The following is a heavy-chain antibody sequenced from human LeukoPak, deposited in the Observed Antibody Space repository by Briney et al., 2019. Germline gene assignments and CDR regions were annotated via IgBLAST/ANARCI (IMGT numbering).Heavy chain of an antibody. V-gene: IGHV4-31*03. J-gene: IGHJ4*02. Sequence: SETLSLTCTVSGGSLSSGGYYWSWIRQHPGKGLEWIGYIYYSGSTYYNPSLKSRVTISVDTSKNQFSLKLSSVTAADTAVYYCARGTEDIVATAYYFDYWGQGTLVTVSS. CDR3: ARGTEDIVATAYYFDY. CDR1: GGSLSSGGYY. D-gene: IGHD5-12*01. CDR2: IYYSGST.